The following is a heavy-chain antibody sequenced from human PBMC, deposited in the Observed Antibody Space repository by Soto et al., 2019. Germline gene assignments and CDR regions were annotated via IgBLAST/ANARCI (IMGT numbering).Heavy chain of an antibody. CDR3: VKDGSSGWPYFYDMDV. Sequence: GGSLRLSCAASRFVFSSFAMHWVRQAPGKGLEWVAFISYDGRNKYYADAVKGRFTISRDNSKNTLYLQMSSLRAEDTAVYYCVKDGSSGWPYFYDMDVWGQGTTVTVSS. CDR2: ISYDGRNK. V-gene: IGHV3-30*04. CDR1: RFVFSSFA. J-gene: IGHJ6*02. D-gene: IGHD6-19*01.